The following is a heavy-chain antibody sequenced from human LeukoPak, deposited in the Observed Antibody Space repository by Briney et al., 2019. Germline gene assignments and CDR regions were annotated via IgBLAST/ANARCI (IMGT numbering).Heavy chain of an antibody. Sequence: GGSLRLSCAASGFTFSTYGMHWVRQTPGKGLKWVAVISYAGSNTYYADSVKGRFTISRDNSKNTLYLQMNSLRAEDTAVYYCAQDPGYCSGGSCYYFDYWGQGTLVTVSS. D-gene: IGHD2-15*01. CDR2: ISYAGSNT. CDR1: GFTFSTYG. J-gene: IGHJ4*02. CDR3: AQDPGYCSGGSCYYFDY. V-gene: IGHV3-30*18.